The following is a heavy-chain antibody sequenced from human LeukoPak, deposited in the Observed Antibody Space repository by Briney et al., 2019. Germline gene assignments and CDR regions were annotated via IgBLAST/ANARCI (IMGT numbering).Heavy chain of an antibody. CDR1: GFTVSSNY. D-gene: IGHD5/OR15-5a*01. CDR3: ARGAVSTNYYYGMDV. J-gene: IGHJ6*02. CDR2: IYSGGST. V-gene: IGHV3-53*01. Sequence: GGSLRLSCAASGFTVSSNYMSWVRQAPGKGLEWVSVIYSGGSTYYADSVKGRFTISRDNSKNTLYLQMNSLRAEDTAVYYCARGAVSTNYYYGMDVWGQGTTVTVSS.